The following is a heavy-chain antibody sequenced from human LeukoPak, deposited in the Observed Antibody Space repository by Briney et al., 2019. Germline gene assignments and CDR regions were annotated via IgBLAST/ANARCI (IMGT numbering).Heavy chain of an antibody. J-gene: IGHJ6*03. D-gene: IGHD3-10*01. Sequence: ASVKVSCKASGYTFTSYGISGVRQAPGQGLEWMGWISAYNGNTNYAQKLQGRVTMTTDTSTSTAYMELRSLRSDDTAVYYCARVVRGDDYYYYYMDVWGKGTTVTVSS. CDR2: ISAYNGNT. V-gene: IGHV1-18*01. CDR1: GYTFTSYG. CDR3: ARVVRGDDYYYYYMDV.